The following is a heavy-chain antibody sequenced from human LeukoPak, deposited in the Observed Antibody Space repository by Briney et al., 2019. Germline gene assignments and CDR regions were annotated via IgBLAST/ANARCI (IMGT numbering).Heavy chain of an antibody. CDR3: ARDLPYYDFRSGYYFDL. D-gene: IGHD3-3*01. CDR1: GGSISSYY. Sequence: WETLSLTCTVSGGSISSYYWSWIRQPAGKGLEWIGRIYTSGSTNYNPSLKSRVTMSVDTSKNQFSLKLSSVTAADTAVYYCARDLPYYDFRSGYYFDLWGRGTLVTVSS. CDR2: IYTSGST. V-gene: IGHV4-4*07. J-gene: IGHJ2*01.